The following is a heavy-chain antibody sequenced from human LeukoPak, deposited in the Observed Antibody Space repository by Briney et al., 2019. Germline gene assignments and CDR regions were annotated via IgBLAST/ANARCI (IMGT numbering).Heavy chain of an antibody. Sequence: GRSLRLSCAASGFTFDDYAMHWVRHAPGKGLEWVSGISWNSGSIGYADSVKGRFTISRDNAKNSLYLQMNSLRAEDTALYYCAKDILSGSGSYDAFDIWGQGTMVTVSS. CDR2: ISWNSGSI. D-gene: IGHD3-10*01. CDR1: GFTFDDYA. V-gene: IGHV3-9*01. J-gene: IGHJ3*02. CDR3: AKDILSGSGSYDAFDI.